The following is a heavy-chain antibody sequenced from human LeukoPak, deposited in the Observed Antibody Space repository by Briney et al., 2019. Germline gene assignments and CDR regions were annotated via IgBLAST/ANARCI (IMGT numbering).Heavy chain of an antibody. D-gene: IGHD2/OR15-2a*01. V-gene: IGHV1-8*01. CDR2: MNPNSGNT. CDR3: ARGRRANINYYYYYYMDV. CDR1: GYTFTIYD. Sequence: ASVKVSCKASGYTFTIYDINWVRQATGQGLEWMGWMNPNSGNTGYAQKFQGRVTMTRNTSISTAYMELSSLRSEDTAVYYCARGRRANINYYYYYYMDVWGKGTTVTVSS. J-gene: IGHJ6*03.